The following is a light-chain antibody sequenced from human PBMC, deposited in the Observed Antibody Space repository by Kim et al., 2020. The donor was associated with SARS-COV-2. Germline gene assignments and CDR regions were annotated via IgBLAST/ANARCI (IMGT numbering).Light chain of an antibody. Sequence: EIVLTQSPDTLSVSPGERATLSCRASQSVSSYLAWYQQKAGQAPRLLIYDASNRATGIPARFSGSGSGTDFTLTISSLEPEDFAVYYCQQSTNWPLTFGGGTKVDIK. CDR1: QSVSSY. CDR3: QQSTNWPLT. J-gene: IGKJ4*01. CDR2: DAS. V-gene: IGKV3-11*01.